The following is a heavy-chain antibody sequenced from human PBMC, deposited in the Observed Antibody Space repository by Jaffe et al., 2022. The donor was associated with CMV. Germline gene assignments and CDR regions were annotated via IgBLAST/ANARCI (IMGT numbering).Heavy chain of an antibody. CDR1: GGSFSGYY. D-gene: IGHD3-22*01. CDR2: INHSGST. V-gene: IGHV4-34*01. Sequence: QVQLQQWGAGLLKPSETLSLTCAVYGGSFSGYYWSWIRQPPGKGLEWIGEINHSGSTNYNPSLKSRVTISVDTSKNQFSLKLSSVTAADTAVYYCARESSGYYPPYWYFDLWGRGTLVTVSS. J-gene: IGHJ2*01. CDR3: ARESSGYYPPYWYFDL.